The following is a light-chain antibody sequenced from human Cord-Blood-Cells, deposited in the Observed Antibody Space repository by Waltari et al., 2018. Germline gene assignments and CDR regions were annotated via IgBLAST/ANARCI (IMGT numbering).Light chain of an antibody. CDR3: QQANSFPYT. J-gene: IGKJ2*01. V-gene: IGKV1-12*01. CDR2: AAS. Sequence: DIQMTQSPSSVSASVGDRVTITCRASQGISSWLAWSQQKPGKAPKILIYAASSLRSGVPSRFSCSGSVTDFTLTISSLQPEDFATYYCQQANSFPYTFGQGTNLEIK. CDR1: QGISSW.